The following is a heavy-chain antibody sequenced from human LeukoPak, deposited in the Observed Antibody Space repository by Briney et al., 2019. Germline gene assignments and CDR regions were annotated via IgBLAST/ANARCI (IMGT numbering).Heavy chain of an antibody. CDR2: IYYSGST. Sequence: SETLSLTCTVSGVSISSYYWSWIRQPPGKGLEWIGYIYYSGSTNYNPSLKSRVTISVDTSKNQFSLKLSSVTAADTAVYYCARGGAVVAETRFDYWGQGTLVTVSS. CDR3: ARGGAVVAETRFDY. D-gene: IGHD2-15*01. J-gene: IGHJ4*02. CDR1: GVSISSYY. V-gene: IGHV4-59*01.